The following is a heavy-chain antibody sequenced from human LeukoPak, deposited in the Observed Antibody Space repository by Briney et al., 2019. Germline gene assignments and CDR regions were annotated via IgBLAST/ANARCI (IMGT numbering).Heavy chain of an antibody. CDR2: INPNSGGT. Sequence: GASVKVSCKASGYTFTGYYMHWVRQAPGQGLEWMGWINPNSGGTNYAQKFQGRVTMTRDTSISTAYMELSRLRSDDTAVYYCARVPSTVPAAVDYWGQGTLVTVSS. CDR1: GYTFTGYY. D-gene: IGHD2-2*01. J-gene: IGHJ4*02. CDR3: ARVPSTVPAAVDY. V-gene: IGHV1-2*02.